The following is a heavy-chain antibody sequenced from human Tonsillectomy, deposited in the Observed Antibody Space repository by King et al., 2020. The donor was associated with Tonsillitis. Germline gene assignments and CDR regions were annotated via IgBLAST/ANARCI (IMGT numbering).Heavy chain of an antibody. CDR3: ARRLLPISNWFDP. D-gene: IGHD2/OR15-2a*01. J-gene: IGHJ5*02. CDR2: IYPGDSDT. CDR1: GYTFTNYW. V-gene: IGHV5-51*03. Sequence: VQLGESGAEVKKPGESLRISCEGSGYTFTNYWIGWVRQMPGKGLEWMGIIYPGDSDTRYSPSFQGQVTISVDKSINTAYLQWSSLKASDTATYYCARRLLPISNWFDPWGQGTLVTVSS.